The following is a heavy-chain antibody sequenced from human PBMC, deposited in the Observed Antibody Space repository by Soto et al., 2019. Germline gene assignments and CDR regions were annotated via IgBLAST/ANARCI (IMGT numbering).Heavy chain of an antibody. V-gene: IGHV1-18*01. CDR1: GYAFTHYG. J-gene: IGHJ5*02. CDR2: ISPFNGNT. Sequence: ASVKVSCKASGYAFTHYGITWIRQAPGQRLEWMGWISPFNGNTNYGQTLQGRVTLTTETSTSTVYMELRSLRSEDTAVYYCATDMVRGVIINGFDPWGQGTLVSVSS. D-gene: IGHD3-10*01. CDR3: ATDMVRGVIINGFDP.